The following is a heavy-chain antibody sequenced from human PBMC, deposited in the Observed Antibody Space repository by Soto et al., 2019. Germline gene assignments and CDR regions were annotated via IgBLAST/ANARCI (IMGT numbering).Heavy chain of an antibody. V-gene: IGHV1-46*01. CDR2: INPSGGST. CDR3: AREGRYFDWESSYYGMDV. CDR1: GYTFTSYH. Sequence: ASVKVSCKASGYTFTSYHMHWVRQAPGEGLEWMGIINPSGGSTSYAQKFQGRVTMTRDTSTSTVYMELSSLRSEDTAVYYCAREGRYFDWESSYYGMDVWGQGTTVTVSS. J-gene: IGHJ6*02. D-gene: IGHD3-9*01.